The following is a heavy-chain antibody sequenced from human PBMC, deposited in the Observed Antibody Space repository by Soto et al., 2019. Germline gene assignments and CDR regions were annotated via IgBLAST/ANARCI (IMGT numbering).Heavy chain of an antibody. V-gene: IGHV4-34*01. CDR2: INQSGGT. CDR1: GGSFSGYY. CDR3: AKFKNSYYYGLDD. J-gene: IGHJ6*02. Sequence: LSLTCGVYGGSFSGYYWSWVRQPPGKGLEWIGAINQSGGTNYNPSLKSRVTISVDTSKNQFSLSLSSVTAADTAIYYCAKFKNSYYYGLDDWGPGTAVTVAS.